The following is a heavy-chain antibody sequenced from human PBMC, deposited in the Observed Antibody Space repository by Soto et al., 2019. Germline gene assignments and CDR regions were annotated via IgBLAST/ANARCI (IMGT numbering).Heavy chain of an antibody. Sequence: EVQLLESGGGLVQPAGSLRLSCAASGFTFSIYTMSWFRQAPGKGLEWVSSIYGNGRSTFYSASVKGRFTISRDNSGNTVDLQMSSLIAADTAIYYCAKDFTPDSRRDIDYSGQGSLVTVSS. J-gene: IGHJ4*02. V-gene: IGHV3-23*01. CDR2: IYGNGRST. CDR3: AKDFTPDSRRDIDY. D-gene: IGHD2-15*01. CDR1: GFTFSIYT.